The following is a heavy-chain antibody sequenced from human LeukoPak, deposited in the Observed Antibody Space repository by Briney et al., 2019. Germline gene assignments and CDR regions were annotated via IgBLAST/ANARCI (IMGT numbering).Heavy chain of an antibody. CDR1: GFTFSDYY. CDR2: ISSSGSTI. Sequence: GGSLRLSCAASGFTFSDYYMSWIRQAPGKGLEWVSYISSSGSTIYYADSVKGRFTISRDNAKNSLHLQMNSLKTEDTAVYYCTTDWVAAAGPGDWGQGTLVTVSS. J-gene: IGHJ4*02. CDR3: TTDWVAAAGPGD. D-gene: IGHD6-13*01. V-gene: IGHV3-11*01.